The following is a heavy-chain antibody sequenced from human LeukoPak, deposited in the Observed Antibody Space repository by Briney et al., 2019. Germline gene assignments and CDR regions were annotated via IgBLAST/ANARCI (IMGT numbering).Heavy chain of an antibody. CDR3: ARGPLAAAKSGLDV. J-gene: IGHJ6*02. D-gene: IGHD6-13*01. V-gene: IGHV3-30-3*01. CDR2: ISYDGGNK. Sequence: PGGSLRLSCAASGFTFSNYAMHWVRQAPGKGLEWVAVISYDGGNKYNADSLKGRFTISRDNSKNTLYLQMNSLRAEDTAVYYCARGPLAAAKSGLDVWGQGTTVTVSS. CDR1: GFTFSNYA.